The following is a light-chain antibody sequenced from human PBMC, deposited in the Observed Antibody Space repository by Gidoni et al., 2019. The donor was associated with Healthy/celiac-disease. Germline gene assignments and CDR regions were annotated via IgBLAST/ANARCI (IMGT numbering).Light chain of an antibody. J-gene: IGKJ3*01. Sequence: EIVLTQSPATLSLSPGERATLSCRASQSVSSYLAWYQQKPGQAPRLLIYDASNRATGIPARFSGSGSGTDFNLTISSLEPEDFAVYYCQQRSNWPPFTFGPGTKVDSK. CDR2: DAS. CDR3: QQRSNWPPFT. V-gene: IGKV3-11*01. CDR1: QSVSSY.